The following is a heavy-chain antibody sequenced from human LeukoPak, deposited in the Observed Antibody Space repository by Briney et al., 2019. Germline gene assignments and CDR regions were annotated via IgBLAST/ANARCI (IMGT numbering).Heavy chain of an antibody. CDR1: GYTFTGYY. Sequence: GASVKVSCKASGYTFTGYYMHWVRQAPGQGLEWMGWINPNSGGTNYAQKFQGRVTMTRDTSISTAYMELSRLRSDDTAVYYCARDIAGDWTTTPEVFIDYWGQGTLVTVSS. V-gene: IGHV1-2*02. D-gene: IGHD3/OR15-3a*01. CDR3: ARDIAGDWTTTPEVFIDY. J-gene: IGHJ4*02. CDR2: INPNSGGT.